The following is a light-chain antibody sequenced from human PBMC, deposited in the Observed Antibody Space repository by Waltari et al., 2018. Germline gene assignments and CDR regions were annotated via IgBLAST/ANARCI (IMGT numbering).Light chain of an antibody. CDR2: DVS. CDR3: SSYRSSSSWV. CDR1: SSDVGGYNY. Sequence: GQSITISCTGTSSDVGGYNYVSWYQQHPGKAPKVMIYDVSKRPSGVSNRFSGSKSGNTASLTISGLQAEDEAVYYCSSYRSSSSWVFGGGTKLTVL. J-gene: IGLJ3*02. V-gene: IGLV2-14*04.